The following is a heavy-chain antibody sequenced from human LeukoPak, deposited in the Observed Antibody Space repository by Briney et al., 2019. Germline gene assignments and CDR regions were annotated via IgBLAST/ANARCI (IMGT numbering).Heavy chain of an antibody. CDR2: INHSGST. V-gene: IGHV4-34*01. CDR1: GGSFSGYY. J-gene: IGHJ5*02. Sequence: PSETLSLTCAVYGGSFSGYYWSWIRQPPGKGLEWIGEINHSGSTNYNPSLKSRVTISVDTSKNQFSLKLSSVTAADTAVYYCAGEAGGLCSSTSCYTRGSYNWFDPWGQGTLVTVSS. D-gene: IGHD2-2*02. CDR3: AGEAGGLCSSTSCYTRGSYNWFDP.